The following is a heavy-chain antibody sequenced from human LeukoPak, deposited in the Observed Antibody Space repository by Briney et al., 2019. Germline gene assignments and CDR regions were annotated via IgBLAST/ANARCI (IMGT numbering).Heavy chain of an antibody. V-gene: IGHV4-4*07. D-gene: IGHD3-10*01. CDR1: GGSISSYY. J-gene: IGHJ5*02. Sequence: SETLSLTCTVSGGSISSYYWSWIRQPAGKGLEWIGCIYTSGSTNYNPSLKSRVTMSVDTSKNQFSLKLSSVTAADTAVYYCARDLLWFGESDNWFDPWGQGTLVTVSS. CDR2: IYTSGST. CDR3: ARDLLWFGESDNWFDP.